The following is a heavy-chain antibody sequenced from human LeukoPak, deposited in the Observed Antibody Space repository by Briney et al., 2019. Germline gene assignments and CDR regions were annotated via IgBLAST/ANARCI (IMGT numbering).Heavy chain of an antibody. D-gene: IGHD3-3*01. J-gene: IGHJ4*02. V-gene: IGHV4-4*02. Sequence: ASETLSLTCDVSGGSVTTTSWWTWVRPPPGKGLEWIGEVHLDGRTNYNPSLKSRLIMSVDLSENHISLKLTSVTAADTAVYYCAREGGFYRPLDYSGQGTLVTVSS. CDR3: AREGGFYRPLDY. CDR2: VHLDGRT. CDR1: GGSVTTTSW.